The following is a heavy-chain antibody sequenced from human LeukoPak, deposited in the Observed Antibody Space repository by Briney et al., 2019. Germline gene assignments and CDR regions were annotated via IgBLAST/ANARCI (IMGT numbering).Heavy chain of an antibody. D-gene: IGHD5-18*01. V-gene: IGHV3-15*01. CDR1: GFTFSSYE. CDR3: STEGYRYGHHSLDI. Sequence: GGSLRLSCAASGFTFSSYEMNWVRQAPGKGLEWVGRIKKKSDGGTPDYAAPVRGTFTISRDDSKNTLYLQMNSLKTEDTAVYFCSTEGYRYGHHSLDIWGQGTMVTVSS. J-gene: IGHJ3*02. CDR2: IKKKSDGGTP.